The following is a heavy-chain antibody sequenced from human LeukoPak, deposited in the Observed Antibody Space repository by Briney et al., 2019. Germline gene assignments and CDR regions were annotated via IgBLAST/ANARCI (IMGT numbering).Heavy chain of an antibody. J-gene: IGHJ4*02. CDR3: ASGFRGQLGYFDY. Sequence: SETLSLTCTVSGGSISSGSYYWSWIRQPPGKGLEWIGYIYYSGSSNYNPSLKSRVTMSVDTSKNHFSLKLSSVTAADTAVYYCASGFRGQLGYFDYWGQGTLSPSPQ. V-gene: IGHV4-61*03. CDR2: IYYSGSS. CDR1: GGSISSGSYY. D-gene: IGHD1-1*01.